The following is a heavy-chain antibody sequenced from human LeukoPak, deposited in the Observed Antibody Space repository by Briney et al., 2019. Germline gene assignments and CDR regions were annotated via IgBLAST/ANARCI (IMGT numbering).Heavy chain of an antibody. CDR1: GYTXSGYY. CDR2: INPDSGGT. V-gene: IGHV1-2*06. CDR3: ARPISGNYGGFDY. D-gene: IGHD1-26*01. Sequence: ASVKVSCKASGYTXSGYYMHGVRQAPGQGLEWMGRINPDSGGTNYAQKFQGRVTMTRDTSISTAYMELRRLSSDDTAVYYCARPISGNYGGFDYWGQGTLVTVSS. J-gene: IGHJ4*02.